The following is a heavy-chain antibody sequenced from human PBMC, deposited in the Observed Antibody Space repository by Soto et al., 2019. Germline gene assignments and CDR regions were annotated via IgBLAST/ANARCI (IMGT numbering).Heavy chain of an antibody. J-gene: IGHJ4*02. CDR1: GYTFTSCY. Sequence: VQGSCKSSGYTFTSCYMHWVRQAPGQGLEWMGIINPSGGSTSYAQKFQGRVTMTRDTSTSTVYMELSSLRSEDTAVYYCARVGKQQLVRGVFDYWGQGTLVTVSS. CDR2: INPSGGST. V-gene: IGHV1-46*01. D-gene: IGHD6-13*01. CDR3: ARVGKQQLVRGVFDY.